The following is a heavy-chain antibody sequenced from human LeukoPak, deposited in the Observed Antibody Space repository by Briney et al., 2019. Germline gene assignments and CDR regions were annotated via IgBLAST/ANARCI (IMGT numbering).Heavy chain of an antibody. CDR1: GFTFSSYG. D-gene: IGHD6-13*01. J-gene: IGHJ4*02. V-gene: IGHV3-33*06. CDR2: IWYDGSNK. CDR3: AKGLIAAEYYFDY. Sequence: GGSLRLSCAASGFTFSSYGMHWVRQAPGKGLEWVAVIWYDGSNKYYADSVEGRFTISRDNSKNTLYLQMNSLRAEDTAVYYCAKGLIAAEYYFDYWGQGTLVTVSS.